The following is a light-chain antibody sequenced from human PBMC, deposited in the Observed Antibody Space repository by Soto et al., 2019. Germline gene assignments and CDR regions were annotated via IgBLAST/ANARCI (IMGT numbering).Light chain of an antibody. CDR2: EAS. Sequence: EIVMTQSTATLSVSPGGRATLSCRASQSVNGNLAWYQQKPGQAPRLLIYEASTRATGIPARFSGSGSGTYFALTISSLQSEDFAVYYCKQYKDWSPITFGGGTQVEMK. CDR1: QSVNGN. CDR3: KQYKDWSPIT. V-gene: IGKV3-15*01. J-gene: IGKJ4*01.